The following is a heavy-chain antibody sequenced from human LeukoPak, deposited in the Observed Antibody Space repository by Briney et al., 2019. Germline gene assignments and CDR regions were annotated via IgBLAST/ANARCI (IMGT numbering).Heavy chain of an antibody. CDR1: GGSISSSSYY. J-gene: IGHJ4*02. CDR2: IYYSGST. CDR3: AREIGPPDFDWSRSYFDY. D-gene: IGHD3-9*01. V-gene: IGHV4-39*07. Sequence: PSETLSLTCTVSGGSISSSSYYWGWIRQPPGKGLEWIGSIYYSGSTYYNPSLKSRVTISVDTSKNQFSLKLSSVTAADTAVYYCAREIGPPDFDWSRSYFDYWGQGTLVTVSS.